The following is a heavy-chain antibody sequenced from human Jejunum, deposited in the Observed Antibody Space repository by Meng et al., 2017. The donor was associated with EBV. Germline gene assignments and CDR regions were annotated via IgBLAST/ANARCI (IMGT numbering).Heavy chain of an antibody. J-gene: IGHJ4*02. V-gene: IGHV4-61*08. D-gene: IGHD1-26*01. Sequence: QVEMQRFGPGLVKPSETLSLTCTVSGGSVSSGGYYWSWIRQPPGKGLEWIGYIYNSESTNYKSTLKSRVTISADTSKNQFSLRLSSVTAADTAVYYCARDQNGSYFAYWGQGTLVTVSS. CDR1: GGSVSSGGYY. CDR2: IYNSEST. CDR3: ARDQNGSYFAY.